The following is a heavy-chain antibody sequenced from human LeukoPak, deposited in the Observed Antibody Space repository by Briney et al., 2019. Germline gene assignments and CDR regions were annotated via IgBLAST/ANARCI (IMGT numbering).Heavy chain of an antibody. J-gene: IGHJ3*02. D-gene: IGHD6-19*01. CDR3: ARQWLGAFDI. Sequence: ASVKVSCKASGGTFSSYAISWVRQAPGQGLEWMGGIIPIFGTANYAQKFQGRVTITTDESTSTAYMELSSLRSEDTAVYYCARQWLGAFDIWGQGTMVTVSS. CDR1: GGTFSSYA. V-gene: IGHV1-69*05. CDR2: IIPIFGTA.